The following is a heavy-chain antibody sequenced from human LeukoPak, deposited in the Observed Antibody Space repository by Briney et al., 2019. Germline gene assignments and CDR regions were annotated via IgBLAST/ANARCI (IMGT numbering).Heavy chain of an antibody. Sequence: GGSLRLSCAASGFTFSSYGMHWVRQAPGKGLEWVAYIQNDGSNEQYADSVKGRFSISRDSSKNILYLQMNSLRADDTALYYCAKNEVWWLPDSWGQGTLVTVSS. D-gene: IGHD5-12*01. CDR3: AKNEVWWLPDS. J-gene: IGHJ4*02. V-gene: IGHV3-30*02. CDR2: IQNDGSNE. CDR1: GFTFSSYG.